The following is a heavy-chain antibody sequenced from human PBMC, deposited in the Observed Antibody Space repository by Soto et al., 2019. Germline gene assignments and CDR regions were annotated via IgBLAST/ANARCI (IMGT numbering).Heavy chain of an antibody. V-gene: IGHV1-69*13. CDR3: PTAKYYDILTGYYEDYFYYGMDV. CDR2: IIPIFVTA. D-gene: IGHD3-9*01. J-gene: IGHJ6*02. CDR1: GDTFSSYA. Sequence: SVKVCRKASGDTFSSYAISWVRQAPGQGLEWMIVIIPIFVTANYAQKFQGRVTITAGESSSTAYMELRSLRSEDTSVCYCPTAKYYDILTGYYEDYFYYGMDVWAQGATVTVYS.